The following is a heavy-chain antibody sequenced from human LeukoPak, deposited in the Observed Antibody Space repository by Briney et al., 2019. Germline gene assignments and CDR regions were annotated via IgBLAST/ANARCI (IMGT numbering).Heavy chain of an antibody. CDR1: RVTLDDYA. V-gene: IGHV3-9*03. J-gene: IGHJ4*02. CDR2: IRWHSGSI. D-gene: IGHD7-27*01. Sequence: GGSLRLSCAASRVTLDDYAMHSVPQAPGTRLEWVSGIRWHSGSIGYADSVKGRFTISRDNAKNSLYLQMNSLSAEDMALYYCAKDRGDLFYYFDYWGQGTLVTVSS. CDR3: AKDRGDLFYYFDY.